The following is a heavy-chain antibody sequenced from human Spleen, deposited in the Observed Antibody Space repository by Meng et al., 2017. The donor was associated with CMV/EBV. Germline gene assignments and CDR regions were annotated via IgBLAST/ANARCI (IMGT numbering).Heavy chain of an antibody. CDR3: ARYVFDSSSLYSNWFDP. J-gene: IGHJ5*02. CDR1: GGSISSGTYY. Sequence: QVQLQDSGPGLVKPSQTLSRTCTVSGGSISSGTYYWGWIRQLPGKGLEWIAYIHYSGSTYYSPSLKSRVTISVDTSRNQLSLKLSSMTAADTAVYYCARYVFDSSSLYSNWFDPWGQGTLVTVSS. CDR2: IHYSGST. V-gene: IGHV4-31*03. D-gene: IGHD3-22*01.